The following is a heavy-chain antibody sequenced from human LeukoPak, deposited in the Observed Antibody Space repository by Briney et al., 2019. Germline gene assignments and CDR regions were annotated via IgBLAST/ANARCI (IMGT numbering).Heavy chain of an antibody. Sequence: GASVKVSCKASGGTFSSYAISWVRQAPGQGLEWMGGIIPIFGTANYAQKFQGRVTITTDESTSTAYMELSSLRSEDTAVYYCARDRGYCSSTSCPAGLDYWGQGTLVTASS. CDR1: GGTFSSYA. CDR2: IIPIFGTA. D-gene: IGHD2-2*01. V-gene: IGHV1-69*05. J-gene: IGHJ4*02. CDR3: ARDRGYCSSTSCPAGLDY.